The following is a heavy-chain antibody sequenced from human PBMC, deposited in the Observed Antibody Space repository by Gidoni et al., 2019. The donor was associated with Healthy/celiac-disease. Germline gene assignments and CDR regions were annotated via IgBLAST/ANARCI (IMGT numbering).Heavy chain of an antibody. CDR3: ARDLGYCSSTSCYGAPFDY. CDR1: GFTFSSYR. Sequence: EVQLVESGGGLVKPGGSLSLSWAASGFTFSSYRMNWVRQAPGKGLEWFSSIISSSSYIYYADSVKGRFTISRDNAKNSLYLQMNSLRAEDTAVYYCARDLGYCSSTSCYGAPFDYWGQGTLVTVSS. CDR2: IISSSSYI. D-gene: IGHD2-2*01. V-gene: IGHV3-21*01. J-gene: IGHJ4*02.